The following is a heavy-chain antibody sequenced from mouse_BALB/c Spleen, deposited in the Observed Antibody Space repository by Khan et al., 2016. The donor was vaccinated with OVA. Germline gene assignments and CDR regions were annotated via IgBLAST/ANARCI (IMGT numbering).Heavy chain of an antibody. J-gene: IGHJ2*02. CDR2: INPRSGYT. CDR1: GYTFSNYW. CDR3: ARDRIDY. V-gene: IGHV1-7*01. Sequence: QVQLQQPGAELAKPGASVKMSCKASGYTFSNYWIHWVKQRPGQGLEWIGYINPRSGYTYYNKKFNDKATLTTDESSSTAYMQLSSLTSEDSAVYYGARDRIDYWGQGTSLTVSS.